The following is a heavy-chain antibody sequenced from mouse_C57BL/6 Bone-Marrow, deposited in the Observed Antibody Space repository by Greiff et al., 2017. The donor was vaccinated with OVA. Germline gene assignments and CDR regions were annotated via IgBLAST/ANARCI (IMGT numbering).Heavy chain of an antibody. V-gene: IGHV5-6*01. J-gene: IGHJ4*01. CDR2: ISSGGSYT. Sequence: EVQLVESGGDLVKPGGSLKLSCAASGFTFSSYGMSWVRQTPDKRLEWVATISSGGSYTYYPDSVKGRFTISRDNAKNTLYLQMSSLKSEDTAMYYCAKGGYYGNYYAMDYWGQGTSVTVSS. CDR1: GFTFSSYG. D-gene: IGHD2-1*01. CDR3: AKGGYYGNYYAMDY.